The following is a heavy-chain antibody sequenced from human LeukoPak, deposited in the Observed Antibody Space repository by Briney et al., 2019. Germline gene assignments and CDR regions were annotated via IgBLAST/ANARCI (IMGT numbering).Heavy chain of an antibody. CDR1: GFTFDDYS. CDR3: AKDRTYSAYAALDY. D-gene: IGHD5-12*01. CDR2: ISWNSGSA. Sequence: GGFLRLSCAASGFTFDDYSMHWVRQAPGKGLEWVSGISWNSGSAGYADPVKGRFTISRDSAKNSLYLQMNSLRTEDTALYYCAKDRTYSAYAALDYWGQGTLVTVSS. V-gene: IGHV3-9*01. J-gene: IGHJ4*02.